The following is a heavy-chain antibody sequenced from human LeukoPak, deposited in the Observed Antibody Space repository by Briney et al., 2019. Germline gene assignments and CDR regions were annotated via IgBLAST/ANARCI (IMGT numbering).Heavy chain of an antibody. CDR2: IIPIFGTA. CDR3: ARQASFVAAYAEFDY. V-gene: IGHV1-69*06. D-gene: IGHD6-13*01. Sequence: SVKVSCKASGGTFSSYAISWVRQAPGQGLEWMGGIIPIFGTANYAQKFQGRVTITADKSTSTAYMELSSLRSEDTAVYYCARQASFVAAYAEFDYWGQGTLVTVSS. CDR1: GGTFSSYA. J-gene: IGHJ4*02.